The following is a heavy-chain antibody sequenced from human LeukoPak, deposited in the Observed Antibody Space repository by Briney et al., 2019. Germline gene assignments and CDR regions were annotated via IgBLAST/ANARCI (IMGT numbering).Heavy chain of an antibody. CDR3: ARDRRDTAMVTGLDY. Sequence: GGSLRLSCAASGSTFSDYYMSWIRQAPGKGLEWVSYISSSGSTIYYAASVKGRFTISRDNAKNSLYLQMNSLRAEDTAVYYCARDRRDTAMVTGLDYWGQGTLVTVSS. J-gene: IGHJ4*02. CDR2: ISSSGSTI. D-gene: IGHD5-18*01. CDR1: GSTFSDYY. V-gene: IGHV3-11*01.